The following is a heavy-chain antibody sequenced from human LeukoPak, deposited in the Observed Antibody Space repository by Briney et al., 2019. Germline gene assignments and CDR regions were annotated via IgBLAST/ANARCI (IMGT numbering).Heavy chain of an antibody. J-gene: IGHJ4*02. CDR2: IYRSGNT. CDR1: GGSIGSGYY. D-gene: IGHD1-26*01. V-gene: IGHV4-38-2*02. Sequence: SQTLSLTXTVSGGSIGSGYYWGWVRPPPGKGLEWIGSIYRSGNTYYNPSLKSRVAISVDTSKNQFSLYLSSVTAADTAVYYCARHSTGSSAPGRKIDYWGQGALVTVSS. CDR3: ARHSTGSSAPGRKIDY.